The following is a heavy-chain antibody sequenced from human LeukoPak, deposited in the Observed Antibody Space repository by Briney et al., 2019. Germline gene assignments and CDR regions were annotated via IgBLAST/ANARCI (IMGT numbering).Heavy chain of an antibody. J-gene: IGHJ4*02. V-gene: IGHV4-4*09. Sequence: SETLSLTCTVSGGSISSHYWSWIRQPPGKGLEWIGYIYTSGSTNYNPSLKSRVTISVDTSKNQFSLKLSSVTAADTAVYYCARQYDFWSGYLDYWGQGTLVTVSS. CDR1: GGSISSHY. CDR3: ARQYDFWSGYLDY. D-gene: IGHD3-3*01. CDR2: IYTSGST.